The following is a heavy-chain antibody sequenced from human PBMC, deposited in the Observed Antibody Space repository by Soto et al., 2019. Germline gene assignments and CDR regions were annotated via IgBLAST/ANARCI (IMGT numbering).Heavy chain of an antibody. CDR2: IIPILGIA. V-gene: IGHV1-69*02. CDR3: ARGKGSGYYFAPLDYYYYMDV. D-gene: IGHD5-12*01. Sequence: QVQLVQSGAEVKKPGSSVKVSCKASGGTFSSYTISWVRQAPGQGLEWMGRIIPILGIANYAQKFQGRVTITADKSTSTAYMELSSLRSEDTAVYYCARGKGSGYYFAPLDYYYYMDVWGKGTTVTVSS. CDR1: GGTFSSYT. J-gene: IGHJ6*03.